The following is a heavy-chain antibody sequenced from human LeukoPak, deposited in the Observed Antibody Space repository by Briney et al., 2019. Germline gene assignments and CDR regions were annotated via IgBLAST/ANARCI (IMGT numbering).Heavy chain of an antibody. CDR1: GYSISSGYY. Sequence: SETLSLTCTVSGYSISSGYYWGWSRQPPGKGLEWIGEINHSGSTNYNPSLKSRVTISVDTSKNQFSLKLSSVTAADTAVYYCARGTAAAGIFDYWGQGTLVTVSS. J-gene: IGHJ4*02. D-gene: IGHD6-13*01. CDR3: ARGTAAAGIFDY. V-gene: IGHV4-38-2*02. CDR2: INHSGST.